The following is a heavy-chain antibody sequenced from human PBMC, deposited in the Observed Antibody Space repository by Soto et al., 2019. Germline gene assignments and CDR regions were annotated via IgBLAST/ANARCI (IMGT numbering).Heavy chain of an antibody. D-gene: IGHD6-19*01. CDR3: ARARQWLSSHYFDS. CDR1: GDSIKGYY. Sequence: SETLSLTCTVSGDSIKGYYWSWVRRPPERGLEYIGYIYSSGITNYNPSLKSRVTISVDVSKNHFSLEVRSVTAADTAVYYCARARQWLSSHYFDSWRQGTLVTVSS. V-gene: IGHV4-59*01. CDR2: IYSSGIT. J-gene: IGHJ4*02.